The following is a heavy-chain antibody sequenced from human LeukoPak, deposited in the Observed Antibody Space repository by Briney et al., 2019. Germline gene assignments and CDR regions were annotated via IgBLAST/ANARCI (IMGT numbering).Heavy chain of an antibody. Sequence: GGSLRLSCAASGLTLSSYWIHWVRQGPGTGLVWVSRINSDGSSAFYADSVKGRFTISRDNAKNTLYLQMNSLRAEDTAVYYCARTPLSSGWGRFDYWGQGTLVTVSS. V-gene: IGHV3-74*01. J-gene: IGHJ4*02. CDR1: GLTLSSYW. CDR3: ARTPLSSGWGRFDY. D-gene: IGHD6-19*01. CDR2: INSDGSSA.